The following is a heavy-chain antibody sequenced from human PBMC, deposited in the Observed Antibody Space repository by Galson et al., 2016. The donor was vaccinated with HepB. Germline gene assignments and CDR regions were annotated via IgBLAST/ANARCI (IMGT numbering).Heavy chain of an antibody. CDR1: GFTFSAYG. Sequence: SLRLSCAASGFTFSAYGIHWVRQAPGKGLEWVAGLDGSKKFYADSVNGRFTISRDKTANTVYLQMNSLEIEDTAVYYCAKDRLRGYFSEGLDFWGQGALVTVSS. CDR3: AKDRLRGYFSEGLDF. CDR2: LDGSKK. J-gene: IGHJ4*02. V-gene: IGHV3-30*18. D-gene: IGHD3-22*01.